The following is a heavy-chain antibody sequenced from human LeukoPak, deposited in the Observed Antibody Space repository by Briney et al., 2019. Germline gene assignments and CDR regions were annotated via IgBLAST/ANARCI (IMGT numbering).Heavy chain of an antibody. CDR3: ARADRLDLGPYLNGP. Sequence: ASVKVSCMPSGYSFTDYYMHWVRPAPGQGLEWMGWINPISGGTSSAQKFQGRVTMTRDKSITTVNMEVSWLTSDDTAIYSCARADRLDLGPYLNGPWGQGTLVTVSS. CDR2: INPISGGT. D-gene: IGHD2-2*01. J-gene: IGHJ5*02. CDR1: GYSFTDYY. V-gene: IGHV1-2*02.